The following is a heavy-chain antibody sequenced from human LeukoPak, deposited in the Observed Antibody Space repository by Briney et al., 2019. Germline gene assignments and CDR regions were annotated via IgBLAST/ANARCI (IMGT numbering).Heavy chain of an antibody. CDR3: ARTGPATTVSFDY. J-gene: IGHJ4*02. D-gene: IGHD4-17*01. V-gene: IGHV4-30-4*01. CDR1: GGSISSGDYY. CDR2: IYYSGST. Sequence: SETLSLTCTVSGGSISSGDYYWSWIRQPPGKGLVWIGYIYYSGSTYYNPSLKSRVTISVDTSKNQFSLKLSSVTAADTAVYYCARTGPATTVSFDYWGQGTLVTVSS.